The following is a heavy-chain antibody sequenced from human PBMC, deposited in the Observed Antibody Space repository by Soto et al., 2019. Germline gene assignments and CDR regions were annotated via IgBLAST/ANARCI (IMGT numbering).Heavy chain of an antibody. J-gene: IGHJ3*02. CDR3: ARPGAGSRHEAFES. CDR1: GGSISSSTYY. Sequence: ASETLSLTCTVSGGSISSSTYYWGWIRQPPGKGLEWIGSIYYSGSTDYNPSLKRRVSISVDTSKNQFSLGLRSVTAADTAVYYRARPGAGSRHEAFESWGKGTMLPVSS. CDR2: IYYSGST. D-gene: IGHD6-19*01. V-gene: IGHV4-39*01.